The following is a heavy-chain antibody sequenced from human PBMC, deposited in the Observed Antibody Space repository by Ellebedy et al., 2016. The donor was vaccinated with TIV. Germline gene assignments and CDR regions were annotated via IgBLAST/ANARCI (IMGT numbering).Heavy chain of an antibody. CDR1: GYTFTSYD. CDR2: MNPNSGNT. J-gene: IGHJ4*02. V-gene: IGHV1-8*01. CDR3: ARVRMIAARPSPFGY. D-gene: IGHD6-6*01. Sequence: ASVKVSXXASGYTFTSYDINWVRQATGQGLEWMGWMNPNSGNTGYAQKFQGRVTMTRNTSISTAYMELSSLRSEDTAVYYCARVRMIAARPSPFGYWGQGTLVTVSS.